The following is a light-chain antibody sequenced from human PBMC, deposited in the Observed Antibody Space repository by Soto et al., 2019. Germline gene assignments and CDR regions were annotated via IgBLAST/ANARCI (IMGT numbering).Light chain of an antibody. CDR3: SSYAGSNDRGV. J-gene: IGLJ3*02. Sequence: QSVLTQPPSASGSPGQSVTISCTGTSSDIGAYNYVSWYQQHPGKAPKLMIHEVSKRPSGVPDRFSGSKSGNTASLTVSGLQAEDEAEYYCSSYAGSNDRGVFGGGTKLTVL. CDR1: SSDIGAYNY. V-gene: IGLV2-8*01. CDR2: EVS.